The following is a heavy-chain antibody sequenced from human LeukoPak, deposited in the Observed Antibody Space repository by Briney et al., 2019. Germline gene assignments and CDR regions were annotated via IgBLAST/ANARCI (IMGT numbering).Heavy chain of an antibody. CDR1: GGTFSSYA. CDR3: ARADYGGNSAILDYYYYDMDV. J-gene: IGHJ6*02. D-gene: IGHD4-23*01. V-gene: IGHV1-69*13. Sequence: SVKVSCKASGGTFSSYAISWVRQAPGQGLEWMGGIIPIFGTANYAQKFQGRVTITADESTSTAYMELSSLRSEDTAVYYCARADYGGNSAILDYYYYDMDVWGQGTTVTVSS. CDR2: IIPIFGTA.